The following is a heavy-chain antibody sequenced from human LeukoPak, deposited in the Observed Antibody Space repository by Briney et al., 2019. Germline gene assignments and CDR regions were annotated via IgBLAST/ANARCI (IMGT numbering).Heavy chain of an antibody. V-gene: IGHV3-15*01. CDR1: GFTFSNAW. D-gene: IGHD3-9*01. Sequence: GGSLRLSCAASGFTFSNAWMSWVRQAPGKGLEWVCRIKSKTDGGTTDYAARVKGRFTTSRDDSNNTLYLQMNSLKTEDTAVYYCTTDPEYDILTGYLFYFDYWGQGTLVTVSS. CDR2: IKSKTDGGTT. J-gene: IGHJ4*02. CDR3: TTDPEYDILTGYLFYFDY.